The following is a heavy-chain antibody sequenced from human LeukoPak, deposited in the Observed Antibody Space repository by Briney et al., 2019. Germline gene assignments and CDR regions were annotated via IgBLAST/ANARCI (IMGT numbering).Heavy chain of an antibody. CDR3: TTGNGGPY. Sequence: GGSLRLSCAASGFTFSDAWMNWVRQAPGKGLEWVGRIKRKTDAGTTDYAAPVKGRFTISRDDSKNTLYLQMNSLKTEDTAVYYCTTGNGGPYWGQGTLVTVSS. CDR1: GFTFSDAW. CDR2: IKRKTDAGTT. J-gene: IGHJ4*02. V-gene: IGHV3-15*07. D-gene: IGHD7-27*01.